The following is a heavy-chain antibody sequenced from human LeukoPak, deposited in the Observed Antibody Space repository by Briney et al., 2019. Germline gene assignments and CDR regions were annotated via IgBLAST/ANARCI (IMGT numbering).Heavy chain of an antibody. V-gene: IGHV3-30*03. CDR1: GFTFDDYG. CDR2: ISYDGSNK. CDR3: ARDGRWLQLGYYFDY. J-gene: IGHJ4*02. D-gene: IGHD5-24*01. Sequence: GGSLRLSCAASGFTFDDYGMSWVRQAPGKGLEWVAVISYDGSNKYYADSVKGRFTISRDNSKNTLYLQMNSLRAEDTAVYYCARDGRWLQLGYYFDYWGQGTLVTVSS.